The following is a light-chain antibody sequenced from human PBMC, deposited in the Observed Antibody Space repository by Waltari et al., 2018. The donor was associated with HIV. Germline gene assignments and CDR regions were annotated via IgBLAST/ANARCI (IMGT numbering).Light chain of an antibody. V-gene: IGLV4-69*01. CDR1: SSHNSYA. J-gene: IGLJ3*02. Sequence: QPMLTQSPSASASLGASVKLTCTLSSSHNSYAIVWHQQRSATAPRFLMRVNSDGSHTKGDGIPDRFSGSSSGTDRYLTISSLQSEDEADYYCQTWGTSVQGVFGGGTKLTVI. CDR2: VNSDGSH. CDR3: QTWGTSVQGV.